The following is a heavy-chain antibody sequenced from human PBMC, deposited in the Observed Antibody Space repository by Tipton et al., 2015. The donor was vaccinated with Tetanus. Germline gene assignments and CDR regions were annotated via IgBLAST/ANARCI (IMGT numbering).Heavy chain of an antibody. CDR2: ISSSSSNI. V-gene: IGHV3-48*02. CDR3: ARGGAARPDY. J-gene: IGHJ4*02. Sequence: SLRLSCAASGFTLSSFGMNWVRQAPGKGLEWVSYISSSSSNIVYADSVKGRFTISRDNAKNSLYLQINSLRDEDTAVYYCARGGAARPDYWGQGPLVTVSS. CDR1: GFTLSSFG. D-gene: IGHD6-6*01.